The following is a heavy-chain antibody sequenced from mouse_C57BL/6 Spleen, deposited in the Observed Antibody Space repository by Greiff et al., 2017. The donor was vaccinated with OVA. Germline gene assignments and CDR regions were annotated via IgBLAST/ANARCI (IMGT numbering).Heavy chain of an antibody. D-gene: IGHD1-1*01. CDR3: ARMGYYGSSYYAMDY. J-gene: IGHJ4*01. Sequence: QVTLKESGPGILQPSQTLSLTCSFSGFSLRTFGMGVGWIRQPSGKGLEWLAHIWWDDDKYYNPALKSRLTISKDTSKNQVFLKIANVDTADTATYYCARMGYYGSSYYAMDYWGQGTSVTVSS. CDR2: IWWDDDK. V-gene: IGHV8-8*01. CDR1: GFSLRTFGMG.